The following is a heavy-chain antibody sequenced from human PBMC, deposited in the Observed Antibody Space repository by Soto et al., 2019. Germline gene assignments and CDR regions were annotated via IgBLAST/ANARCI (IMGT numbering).Heavy chain of an antibody. Sequence: GSVKVYFKASGYLFTAYSMHLVRRAPGQGLEWMGVVNPSGGSTKYAQNFQGRVTMTRDTSTTTIYMELSSLRSDDTAIYYCAREENCSGGTCYSEYFHRWGQGTMVTVSS. V-gene: IGHV1-46*01. J-gene: IGHJ1*01. CDR2: VNPSGGST. CDR1: GYLFTAYS. D-gene: IGHD2-15*01. CDR3: AREENCSGGTCYSEYFHR.